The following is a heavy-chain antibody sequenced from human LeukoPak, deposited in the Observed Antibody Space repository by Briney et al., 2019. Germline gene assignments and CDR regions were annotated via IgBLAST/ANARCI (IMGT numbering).Heavy chain of an antibody. CDR3: AKDRCITMVRGVISDYYGMDV. CDR2: ISGSGGST. CDR1: GFTFSSYA. V-gene: IGHV3-23*01. Sequence: GGSLRLSCAASGFTFSSYAMSWVRQAPGKGLEWVSAISGSGGSTYYADSVKGRFTISRDNSKNTLYLQMNSLRAEDTAVYYCAKDRCITMVRGVISDYYGMDVWGQGTTVTVSS. J-gene: IGHJ6*02. D-gene: IGHD3-10*01.